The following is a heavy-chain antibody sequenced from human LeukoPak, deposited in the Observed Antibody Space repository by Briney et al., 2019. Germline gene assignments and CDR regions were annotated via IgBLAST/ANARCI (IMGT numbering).Heavy chain of an antibody. CDR3: ARGLSSSGWYDFDY. CDR1: EFTVSSNY. J-gene: IGHJ4*02. V-gene: IGHV3-53*04. D-gene: IGHD6-19*01. CDR2: IYSGGST. Sequence: GGSLRLSCAASEFTVSSNYMSWVGQAPGKGLEWVSVIYSGGSTYYADSVKGRFTISRHNSKNTLYLQMNSLRAEDTAVYYCARGLSSSGWYDFDYWGQGTLVTVS.